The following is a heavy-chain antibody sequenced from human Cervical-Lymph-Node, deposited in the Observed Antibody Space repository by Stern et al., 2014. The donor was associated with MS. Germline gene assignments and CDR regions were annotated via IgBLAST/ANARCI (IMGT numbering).Heavy chain of an antibody. CDR3: ARVAGGSSYYFDY. D-gene: IGHD6-6*01. J-gene: IGHJ4*02. CDR1: GYSISSGYY. V-gene: IGHV4-38-2*02. Sequence: QLQLQESGPGLVKPSETLSLTCTVSGYSISSGYYWGWIRQPPGKGLEWIGSIYHSGSTYYNPSLKSRVPISVDTSKNQFSLKLSSVTAADTAVYYCARVAGGSSYYFDYWGQGTLVTVSS. CDR2: IYHSGST.